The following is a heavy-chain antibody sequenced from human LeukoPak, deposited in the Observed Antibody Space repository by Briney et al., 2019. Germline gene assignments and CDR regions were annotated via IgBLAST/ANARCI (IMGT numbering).Heavy chain of an antibody. Sequence: ASVKVSCKASGYTFTGYYMHWVRQAPGQGLEWMGWINPNSGGTNYAQKFQGRVTMTRDTSISTAYMELSRLRSDDTAVYYCARDRIVVVPAAIRANWFDPWGQGTLVTVSS. CDR2: INPNSGGT. V-gene: IGHV1-2*02. D-gene: IGHD2-2*02. CDR3: ARDRIVVVPAAIRANWFDP. CDR1: GYTFTGYY. J-gene: IGHJ5*02.